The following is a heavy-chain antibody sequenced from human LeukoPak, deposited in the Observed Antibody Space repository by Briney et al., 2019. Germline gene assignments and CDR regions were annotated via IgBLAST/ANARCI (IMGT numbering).Heavy chain of an antibody. CDR3: ARTDIVVVPAAMVYYFDY. J-gene: IGHJ4*02. V-gene: IGHV3-30-3*01. Sequence: PGGSLRLSCAASGFTFSSYAMHWVRQAPGKGLEWVAVISYDGSNKYYADSVKGRFTISRDNSKNTLYLQMNSLRAEDTAVYYCARTDIVVVPAAMVYYFDYWGQGTLVTVSS. CDR2: ISYDGSNK. CDR1: GFTFSSYA. D-gene: IGHD2-2*01.